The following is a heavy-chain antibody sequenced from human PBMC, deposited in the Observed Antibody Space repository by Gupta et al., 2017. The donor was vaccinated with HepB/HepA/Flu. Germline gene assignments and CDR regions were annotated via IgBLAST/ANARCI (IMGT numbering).Heavy chain of an antibody. Sequence: QVQLVESGGGVVQPGRSLRLSCAASGFTFSSPSLPWVRQAPDKGLGWVAAISYDGSNKYYEDSVKGRFTISRDNSKNTLYLQMNSLRAEDTAVYYCARDAHGRYDSSGYYYWGQGTLVTVSS. CDR1: GFTFSSPS. CDR3: ARDAHGRYDSSGYYY. D-gene: IGHD3-22*01. V-gene: IGHV3-30-3*01. CDR2: ISYDGSNK. J-gene: IGHJ4*02.